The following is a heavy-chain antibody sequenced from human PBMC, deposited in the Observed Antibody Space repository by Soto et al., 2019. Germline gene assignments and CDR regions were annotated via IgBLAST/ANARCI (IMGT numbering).Heavy chain of an antibody. D-gene: IGHD5-18*01. V-gene: IGHV3-33*01. CDR2: IWYDGSNE. CDR1: GFTFRSYG. J-gene: IGHJ6*02. Sequence: PGGSLRLSCAVSGFTFRSYGMHWVRQAPGKGLEWVAFIWYDGSNEYYGESVKGRFTISRDNSKNTLYLQMSSLRAEDTAVYYCARDVGVQVWLYHAMDVWGQGTTVTAP. CDR3: ARDVGVQVWLYHAMDV.